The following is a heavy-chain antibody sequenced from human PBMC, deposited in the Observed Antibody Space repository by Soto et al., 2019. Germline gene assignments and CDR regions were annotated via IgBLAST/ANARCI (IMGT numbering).Heavy chain of an antibody. CDR1: GFTFSSYS. J-gene: IGHJ6*02. V-gene: IGHV3-21*01. Sequence: WGSLRLSCAASGFTFSSYSMNWVRQAPGKWLEWVSSISSSSSYIYYADSVKGRFTISRDNAKNSLYLQMNSLRAEDTAVYYCARVEYCSRTSCRRTATNYYYYGMDVWGQGTTVTVSS. CDR2: ISSSSSYI. D-gene: IGHD2-2*01. CDR3: ARVEYCSRTSCRRTATNYYYYGMDV.